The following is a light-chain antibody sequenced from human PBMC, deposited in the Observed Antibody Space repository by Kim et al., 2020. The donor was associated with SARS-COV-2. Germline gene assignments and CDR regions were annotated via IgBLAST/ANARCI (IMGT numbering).Light chain of an antibody. J-gene: IGKJ4*01. CDR2: GAS. CDR3: QQYNNWPPLT. V-gene: IGKV3-15*01. CDR1: ETVSRN. Sequence: SPGGRAPLSCRASETVSRNLAWYQLKPGQAPRLLIYGASTRATGVADRFSGSGSGTEFSLSISSLQPEDFAVYYCQQYNNWPPLTFGGGTKVDIK.